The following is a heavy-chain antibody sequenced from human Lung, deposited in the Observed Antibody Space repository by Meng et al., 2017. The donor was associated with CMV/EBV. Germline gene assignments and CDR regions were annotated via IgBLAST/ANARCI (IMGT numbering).Heavy chain of an antibody. CDR2: VHHSRGT. D-gene: IGHD2-2*01. V-gene: IGHV4-30-4*08. CDR3: AREPPDYCTSASCDYFAY. CDR1: GGSISSGDFY. J-gene: IGHJ4*02. Sequence: TLSLXCTVSGGSISSGDFYWTWIRQSPGKGLEWIGYVHHSRGTYYNPSLRSRVVISAETSKNQFSLRLTSVTAADTAMYYCAREPPDYCTSASCDYFAYWGQGTXVNGAS.